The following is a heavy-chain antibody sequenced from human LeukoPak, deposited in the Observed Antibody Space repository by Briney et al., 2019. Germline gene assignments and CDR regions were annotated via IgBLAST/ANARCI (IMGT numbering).Heavy chain of an antibody. J-gene: IGHJ4*02. CDR3: AKGAYDYIEMGYFDD. D-gene: IGHD5-12*01. CDR2: IIGSSGDT. CDR1: GFTFSSYS. Sequence: GGSLRLSCAASGFTFSSYSMSWVRQAPGKGLEWVSLIIGSSGDTLYADSVKGRFTISRDISKNRLYLQMNSLRAEDTALYYCAKGAYDYIEMGYFDDWGQGTLVTVSS. V-gene: IGHV3-23*01.